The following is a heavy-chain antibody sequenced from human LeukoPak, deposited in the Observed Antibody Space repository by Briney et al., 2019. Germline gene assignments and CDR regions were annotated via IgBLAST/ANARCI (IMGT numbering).Heavy chain of an antibody. D-gene: IGHD2-2*01. J-gene: IGHJ3*02. V-gene: IGHV3-23*01. CDR3: AKYNREYQLLLSAFDI. CDR2: IGGNGGST. Sequence: QTGGSLRLSCAASGFTFSSYAMSWVRQAPGKGLEWVSAIGGNGGSTYYADSVKGRFTISRDNSKHTLYLQMNSLRAEDTAVYYCAKYNREYQLLLSAFDIWGQGTMVTVSS. CDR1: GFTFSSYA.